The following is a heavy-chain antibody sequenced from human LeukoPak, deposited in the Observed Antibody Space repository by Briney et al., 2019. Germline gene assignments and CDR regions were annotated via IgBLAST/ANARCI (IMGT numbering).Heavy chain of an antibody. D-gene: IGHD3-9*01. J-gene: IGHJ5*01. CDR2: IIPIFGTA. CDR1: GGTFSSYA. CDR3: AKGSASVFRSFDYLSPSDS. Sequence: SVKVSCKASGGTFSSYAISWVRQAPGQGLEWMGGIIPIFGTANYAQKFQGRVTITADESTSTAYMELSSLRSEDTAVYYCAKGSASVFRSFDYLSPSDSWGQGTLVTVSS. V-gene: IGHV1-69*01.